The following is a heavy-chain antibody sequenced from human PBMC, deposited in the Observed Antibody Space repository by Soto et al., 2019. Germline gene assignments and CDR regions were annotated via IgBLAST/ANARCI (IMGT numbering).Heavy chain of an antibody. D-gene: IGHD3-10*01. V-gene: IGHV6-1*01. CDR2: TYYRSKWYN. Sequence: SQTLSLTCAISGDSVSSNSAAWNWIRQSPSRGLEWLGRTYYRSKWYNDYAVSVKSRITINPDTSKNQFSLQLNSVTPEDTAVYYCARGSGSYYKGGNWFDPWGQGTLVTVSS. J-gene: IGHJ5*02. CDR3: ARGSGSYYKGGNWFDP. CDR1: GDSVSSNSAA.